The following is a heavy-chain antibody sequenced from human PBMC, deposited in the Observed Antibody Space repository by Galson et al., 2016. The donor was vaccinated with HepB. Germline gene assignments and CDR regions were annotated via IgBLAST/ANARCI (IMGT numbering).Heavy chain of an antibody. CDR2: ISGSGGST. Sequence: SLRLSCAASGFTFSNYAMRWVRQAPGKRLEWVSGISGSGGSTYYADSVKGRFTISRDNSKNTLFLQMHSLRAEDTAVYYCAKDEGWAAAGRYYFDYWGQGTLVTVSS. V-gene: IGHV3-23*01. D-gene: IGHD6-13*01. CDR1: GFTFSNYA. CDR3: AKDEGWAAAGRYYFDY. J-gene: IGHJ4*02.